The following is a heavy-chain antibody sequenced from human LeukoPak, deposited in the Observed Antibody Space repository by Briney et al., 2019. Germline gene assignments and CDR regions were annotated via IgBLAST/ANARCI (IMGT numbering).Heavy chain of an antibody. V-gene: IGHV3-48*03. CDR2: ISSSGSTI. CDR1: GFTFSSYE. D-gene: IGHD3-16*01. Sequence: GGSLRLSCAASGFTFSSYEMNWVRQAPGKGLEWVSYISSSGSTIYYADSVKGRFTISRDNSKSTLYLQMNSLRAEDTAVYYCAKDWGEYFDYVWGSFTSFDFWGQGTLVTVSS. CDR3: AKDWGEYFDYVWGSFTSFDF. J-gene: IGHJ4*02.